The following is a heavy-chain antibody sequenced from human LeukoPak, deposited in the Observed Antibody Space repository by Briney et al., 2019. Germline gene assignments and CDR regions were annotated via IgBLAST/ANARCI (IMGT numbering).Heavy chain of an antibody. Sequence: GGSLRLSCAASGFTFSSYGMNWVRQAPGKGLEWVAVIWYDGSKKYFADSVKGRFTISRDNSKNTLFLQMNSLRAEDTAVYYCAREGDGYSFDYWGQGTLVTVSS. CDR2: IWYDGSKK. V-gene: IGHV3-33*01. D-gene: IGHD5-24*01. CDR1: GFTFSSYG. J-gene: IGHJ4*02. CDR3: AREGDGYSFDY.